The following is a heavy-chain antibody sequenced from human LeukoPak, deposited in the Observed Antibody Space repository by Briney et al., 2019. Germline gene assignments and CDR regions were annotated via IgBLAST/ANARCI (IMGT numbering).Heavy chain of an antibody. D-gene: IGHD5-18*01. J-gene: IGHJ4*02. CDR1: GFTFDDYT. V-gene: IGHV3-43*01. CDR3: AKADTTLDPFDH. CDR2: ISWDAGRT. Sequence: EGSLRLSCAASGFTFDDYTMHWVRQAPGKGVEWVSLISWDAGRTYYADSVKGRFTISRDNSKNSLYLQMNSLRTEDTALYYCAKADTTLDPFDHWGKGTLVTVSS.